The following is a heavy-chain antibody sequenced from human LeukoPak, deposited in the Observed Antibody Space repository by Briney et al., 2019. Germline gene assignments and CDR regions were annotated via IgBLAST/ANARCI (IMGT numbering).Heavy chain of an antibody. CDR3: ARAANFGSSYAFDI. V-gene: IGHV3-48*04. CDR1: GFTFSSYS. Sequence: GGSLRLSCAASGFTFSSYSMNWVRQAPGKGLEWVSYISSSSSTIYYADSVKGRFTISRDNAKNSLYLQMNSLRAEDTAVYYCARAANFGSSYAFDIWGQGTMVTVSS. J-gene: IGHJ3*02. D-gene: IGHD1-26*01. CDR2: ISSSSSTI.